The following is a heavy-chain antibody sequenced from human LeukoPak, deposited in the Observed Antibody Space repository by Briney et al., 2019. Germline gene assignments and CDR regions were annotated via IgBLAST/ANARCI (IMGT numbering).Heavy chain of an antibody. CDR1: GFTFSSYS. J-gene: IGHJ4*02. V-gene: IGHV3-21*01. CDR3: ARDDELLMIVDY. CDR2: ISSSSSYI. D-gene: IGHD3-22*01. Sequence: GGSLRLSCAASGFTFSSYSMNWVRQAPGKGLEWVSSISSSSSYIYYADSVKGRFTISRDYAKNSLYLQMNSLRAEDTAVYYCARDDELLMIVDYWGQGTLVTVSS.